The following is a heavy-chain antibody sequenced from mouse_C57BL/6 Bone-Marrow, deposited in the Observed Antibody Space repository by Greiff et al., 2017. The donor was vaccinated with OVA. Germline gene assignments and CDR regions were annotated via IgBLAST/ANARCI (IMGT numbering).Heavy chain of an antibody. J-gene: IGHJ1*03. CDR2: IRNKANGYPT. CDR3: ARSNYYGRPWYFDV. CDR1: GFTFTDYY. D-gene: IGHD1-1*01. Sequence: EVQLVESGGGLVQPGGSLSLSCAASGFTFTDYYMSWVRQPPGKALEWLGFIRNKANGYPTEYSASVKGRFTISRDNSQSILYLQMNALRAEDSATYYCARSNYYGRPWYFDVWGTGTTVTVSS. V-gene: IGHV7-3*01.